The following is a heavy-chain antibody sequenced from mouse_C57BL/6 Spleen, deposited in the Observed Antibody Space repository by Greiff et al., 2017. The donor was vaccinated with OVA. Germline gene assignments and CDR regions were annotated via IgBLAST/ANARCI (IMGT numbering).Heavy chain of an antibody. CDR1: GYSITSGYY. CDR3: ARGYGYDGYWYFDV. Sequence: EVKLMESGPGLVKPSQSLSLTCSVTGYSITSGYYWNWIRQFPGNKLEWMGYISYDGSNNYNPSLKNRISITRDTSKNQFFLKLNSVTTEDTATYYCARGYGYDGYWYFDVWGTGTTVTVSS. CDR2: ISYDGSN. J-gene: IGHJ1*03. V-gene: IGHV3-6*01. D-gene: IGHD2-2*01.